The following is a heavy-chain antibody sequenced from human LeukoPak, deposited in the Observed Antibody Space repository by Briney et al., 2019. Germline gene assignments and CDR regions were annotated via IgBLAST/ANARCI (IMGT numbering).Heavy chain of an antibody. CDR1: GYTFTGYY. V-gene: IGHV1-46*01. J-gene: IGHJ4*02. CDR3: ARDQEGQYPTDY. D-gene: IGHD2-2*01. Sequence: GASVKVSCKASGYTFTGYYMHWVRQAPGQGLEWMGIINPSGGSTSYAQKFQGRVTMTRDTSTSTVYMELSSLRSEDTAVYYCARDQEGQYPTDYWGQGTLVTVSS. CDR2: INPSGGST.